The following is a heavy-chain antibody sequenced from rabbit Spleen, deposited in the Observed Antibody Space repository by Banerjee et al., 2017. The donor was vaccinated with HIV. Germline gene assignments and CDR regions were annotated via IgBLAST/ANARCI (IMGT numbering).Heavy chain of an antibody. V-gene: IGHV1S45*01. Sequence: QEQLEESGGDLVKPEGSLTLTCTASGFSFSSSYYMCWVRQAPGKGLELIACIYGGSRGTTYYASWVNGRFTISKTSTTVDLKMSSLTASDTATYFCARVLTSWDFFDLWGPGTLVTVS. CDR3: ARVLTSWDFFDL. CDR2: IYGGSRGTT. CDR1: GFSFSSSYY. J-gene: IGHJ4*01.